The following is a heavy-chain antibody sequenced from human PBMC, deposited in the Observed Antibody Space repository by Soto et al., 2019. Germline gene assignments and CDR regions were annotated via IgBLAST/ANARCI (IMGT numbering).Heavy chain of an antibody. V-gene: IGHV1-46*01. Sequence: ASVKVSCKASGYTFTSNYMHWVRQAPGQGLEWMGIINPSSGSTSYAQKFQGRVTMTRDTSTSTVYMELSSLRSEDTAVYYCARVVSGYDSSGYYYGLYAFDIWGQGTMVTVSS. CDR2: INPSSGST. CDR1: GYTFTSNY. J-gene: IGHJ3*02. CDR3: ARVVSGYDSSGYYYGLYAFDI. D-gene: IGHD3-22*01.